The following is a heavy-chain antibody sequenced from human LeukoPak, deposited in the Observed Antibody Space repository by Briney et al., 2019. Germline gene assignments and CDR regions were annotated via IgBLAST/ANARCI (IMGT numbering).Heavy chain of an antibody. CDR1: GGSISSYY. V-gene: IGHV4-59*01. CDR3: ARGQTKFDP. CDR2: IYYSGST. J-gene: IGHJ5*02. Sequence: SETLSLTCTVSGGSISSYYWSWIRQPPGKGLEWIGYIYYSGSTNYNPSLKSRVTISVDTSKNQFSLKLSSVTAADTAVYYCARGQTKFDPWGQGTLVTVSS.